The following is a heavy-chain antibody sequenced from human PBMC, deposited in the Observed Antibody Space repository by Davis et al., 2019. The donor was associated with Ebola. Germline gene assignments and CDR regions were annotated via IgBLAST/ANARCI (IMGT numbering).Heavy chain of an antibody. CDR2: IYYSGST. CDR1: GGSISTSYY. J-gene: IGHJ6*02. Sequence: SETLSLTCNVSGGSISTSYYWGWIRQPPGKGLEWIGNIYYSGSTYYNPSLKSRVTISVDTSKNPFSLKLSSVTAADTAVYYCARGHSYGSMVYGLDVWGQGTTVTVSS. V-gene: IGHV4-39*01. D-gene: IGHD5-18*01. CDR3: ARGHSYGSMVYGLDV.